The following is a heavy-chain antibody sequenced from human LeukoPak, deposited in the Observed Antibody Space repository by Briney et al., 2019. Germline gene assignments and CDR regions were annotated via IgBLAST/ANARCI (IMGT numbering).Heavy chain of an antibody. D-gene: IGHD5-18*01. V-gene: IGHV1-2*02. Sequence: ASVEVSCKTSGYTFTGYYMHWVRQAPGQGLEWMGWINPNSGGANYAQNFQGRVTMARDTSISTAYMELSRLTSDDTAVYYCARAHVDTAMVTSLGYWGQGTLVTVSS. CDR2: INPNSGGA. J-gene: IGHJ4*02. CDR1: GYTFTGYY. CDR3: ARAHVDTAMVTSLGY.